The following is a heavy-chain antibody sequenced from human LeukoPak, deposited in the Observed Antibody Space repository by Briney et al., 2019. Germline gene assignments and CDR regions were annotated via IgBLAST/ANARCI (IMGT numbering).Heavy chain of an antibody. CDR3: AKYTVPPAGGNYFDH. J-gene: IGHJ4*02. V-gene: IGHV4-31*03. D-gene: IGHD4-17*01. CDR2: IFRTGTT. CDR1: GGSISSGGDY. Sequence: SETLSLTCTVSGGSISSGGDYWSWIRQHPGKGLEWIGYIFRTGTTYYNPSLKSRVTISLDTSENQFSLKLSSVTAADTAVYYCAKYTVPPAGGNYFDHWAQGTLVTVSS.